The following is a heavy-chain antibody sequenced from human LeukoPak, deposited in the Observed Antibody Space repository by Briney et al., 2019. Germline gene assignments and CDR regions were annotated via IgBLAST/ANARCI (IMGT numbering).Heavy chain of an antibody. Sequence: PSETLSLTCTVSGGSISSYYWSWIRQPAGKGLEWIGRIYTSGSTDYNPSLKSRVTMSVDTSKNQFSLKLSSVTAADTAVYYCARDLFSSSRYLLQWGQGTLVTVSS. D-gene: IGHD6-13*01. CDR1: GGSISSYY. CDR2: IYTSGST. J-gene: IGHJ4*02. CDR3: ARDLFSSSRYLLQ. V-gene: IGHV4-4*07.